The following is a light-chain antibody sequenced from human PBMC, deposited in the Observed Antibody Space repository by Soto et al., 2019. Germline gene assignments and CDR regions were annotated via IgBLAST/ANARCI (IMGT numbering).Light chain of an antibody. Sequence: EIVLTQSPGTLSLSPGERATLSCRASQSVSSSYLAWYQQKPGQAPSLLIYGASSRATGIPDRFSGSGSGTDFTLTISRLEPEDFAVYYCQQYVNSPRTFGQGTKVDIK. J-gene: IGKJ1*01. CDR1: QSVSSSY. CDR3: QQYVNSPRT. V-gene: IGKV3-20*01. CDR2: GAS.